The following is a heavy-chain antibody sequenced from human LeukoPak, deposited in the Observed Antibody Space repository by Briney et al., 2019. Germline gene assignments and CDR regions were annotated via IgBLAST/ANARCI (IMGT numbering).Heavy chain of an antibody. D-gene: IGHD3-22*01. CDR2: IYYSVST. J-gene: IGHJ3*02. Sequence: PSETLSLTCTVSGGSISSHYWSWIRQPPGKGLEWIGFIYYSVSTRYNPSLQSRVTISADTSKNHFSLKLTSVTAADAAVYYCARLLDNDSSGDPDTFDMWGQGTMVTASS. CDR1: GGSISSHY. CDR3: ARLLDNDSSGDPDTFDM. V-gene: IGHV4-59*11.